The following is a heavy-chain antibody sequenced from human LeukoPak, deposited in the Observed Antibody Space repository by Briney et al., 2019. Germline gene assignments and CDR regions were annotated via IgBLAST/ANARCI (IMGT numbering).Heavy chain of an antibody. D-gene: IGHD6-19*01. J-gene: IGHJ4*02. V-gene: IGHV3-23*01. Sequence: GGSLRLSCAVSGLTFSTYSMTWVRQGPGKGLEWVSSIYNSGAKIFYADSVKGRFTISRDDSKNMLYLQMNSLRVEDTAVYYCAKDVAPDSGWDLDYWGQGTLVTVSS. CDR3: AKDVAPDSGWDLDY. CDR2: IYNSGAKI. CDR1: GLTFSTYS.